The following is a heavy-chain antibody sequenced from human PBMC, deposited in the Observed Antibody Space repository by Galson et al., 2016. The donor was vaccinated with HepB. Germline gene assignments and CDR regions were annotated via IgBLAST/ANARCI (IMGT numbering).Heavy chain of an antibody. D-gene: IGHD3-3*01. V-gene: IGHV1-3*03. CDR1: GYSFTPSP. Sequence: VKVSCKASGYSFTPSPLRWVRQPPGQRLEWTGWINAANGDTGYSQAFQGRVTISRDTSATTPYMELSSLTSGDTATYYCAKKGYDQSGIYHFESWGQGALVTVSS. CDR2: INAANGDT. J-gene: IGHJ4*02. CDR3: AKKGYDQSGIYHFES.